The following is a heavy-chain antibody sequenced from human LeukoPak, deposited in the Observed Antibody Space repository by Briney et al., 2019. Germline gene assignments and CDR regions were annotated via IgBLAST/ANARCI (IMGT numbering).Heavy chain of an antibody. CDR1: GFTFSNYG. D-gene: IGHD2-15*01. Sequence: PGGSLRLSCAASGFTFSNYGMSWVRQIPGKGLEWVSAISGSDDGTYYADSVKGRFTISRDNSRSTLYLQMNTLRAEDTAVYFCAKSPVSSCRGSFCYPFDYWGQENLVTVSS. CDR2: ISGSDDGT. V-gene: IGHV3-23*01. CDR3: AKSPVSSCRGSFCYPFDY. J-gene: IGHJ4*02.